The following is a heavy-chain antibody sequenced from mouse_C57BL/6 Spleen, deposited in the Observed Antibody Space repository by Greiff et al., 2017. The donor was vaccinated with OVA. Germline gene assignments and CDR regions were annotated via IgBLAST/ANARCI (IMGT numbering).Heavy chain of an antibody. D-gene: IGHD1-1*01. CDR3: ASSITTVVSYYFDY. CDR1: GYTFTSYW. V-gene: IGHV1-64*01. Sequence: QVQLQQPGAELVKPGASVKLSCKASGYTFTSYWMHWVWGGVVQGLEWIGMMEPNSGSTNYNEKFKSKATLTVDKSSSTAYMQLSSLTSEDSAVYYCASSITTVVSYYFDYWGQGTTLTVSS. J-gene: IGHJ2*01. CDR2: MEPNSGST.